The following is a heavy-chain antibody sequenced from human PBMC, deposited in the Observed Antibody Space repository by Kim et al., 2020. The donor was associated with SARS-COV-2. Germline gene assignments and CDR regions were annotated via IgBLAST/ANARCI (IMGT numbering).Heavy chain of an antibody. CDR1: GFSFVDYA. V-gene: IGHV3-9*01. J-gene: IGHJ5*01. Sequence: GGSLRLSCAASGFSFVDYAMHWVRQAPGKGLEWVAGISWNSGRIGYVDSVKGRFTISRDNAKDSLSLQMSSLRDKDTALSYCVKGGGYKYAETWFDAWG. CDR3: VKGGGYKYAETWFDA. CDR2: ISWNSGRI. D-gene: IGHD5-18*01.